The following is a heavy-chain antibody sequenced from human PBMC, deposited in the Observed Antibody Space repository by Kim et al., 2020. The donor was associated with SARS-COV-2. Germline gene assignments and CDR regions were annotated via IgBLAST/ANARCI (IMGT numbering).Heavy chain of an antibody. CDR1: GGTFSSYA. CDR3: ARASYYDFWSGYYGAYYYYGMDV. CDR2: IIPIFGTA. V-gene: IGHV1-69*13. J-gene: IGHJ6*02. Sequence: SVKVSCKASGGTFSSYAISWVRQAPGQGLEWMGGIIPIFGTANYAQKFQGRVTITADESTSTAYMELSSLRSEDTAVYYCARASYYDFWSGYYGAYYYYGMDVWGQGTTVTVSS. D-gene: IGHD3-3*01.